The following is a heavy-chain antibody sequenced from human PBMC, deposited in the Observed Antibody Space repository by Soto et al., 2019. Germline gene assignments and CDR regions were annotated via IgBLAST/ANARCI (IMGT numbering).Heavy chain of an antibody. CDR1: GFTFSSYW. CDR3: ARGGSARYPYGMDV. J-gene: IGHJ6*02. V-gene: IGHV3-7*01. D-gene: IGHD1-26*01. Sequence: PGGSLRLSCAASGFTFSSYWMSWVRQAPGKGLEWVANIKQDGSEKYCVDSVKGRFTISRDNAKNSLYLQMNSLRAEDTAVYYCARGGSARYPYGMDVWGQGTTVTVSS. CDR2: IKQDGSEK.